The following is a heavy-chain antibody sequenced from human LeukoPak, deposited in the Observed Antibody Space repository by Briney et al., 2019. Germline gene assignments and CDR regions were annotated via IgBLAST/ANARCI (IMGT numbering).Heavy chain of an antibody. CDR1: GFTFSSYW. Sequence: HPGGSLRLSCAASGFTFSSYWMSWVRQAQGKGLEWVANIKQDGSEKYYVDSVKGRFTISRDNAKNSLYLQMNSLRAEDTAVYYCARDGLVGYYYYYMDVWGKGTTVTVSS. CDR2: IKQDGSEK. D-gene: IGHD3/OR15-3a*01. J-gene: IGHJ6*03. V-gene: IGHV3-7*01. CDR3: ARDGLVGYYYYYMDV.